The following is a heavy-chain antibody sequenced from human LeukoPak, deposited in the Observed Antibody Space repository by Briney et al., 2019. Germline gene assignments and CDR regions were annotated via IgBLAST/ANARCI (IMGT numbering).Heavy chain of an antibody. CDR1: GGSISSYF. CDR3: ARGEAYGFDV. CDR2: IYYTGST. Sequence: SETLSLTCSVSGGSISSYFRNWIRQPPGKGLEWIAYIYYTGSTSYNPSLKSRVTISVDMSKNQSSLNLSSVTAADTAVYYCARGEAYGFDVWGQGTTVTVSS. J-gene: IGHJ6*02. V-gene: IGHV4-59*01.